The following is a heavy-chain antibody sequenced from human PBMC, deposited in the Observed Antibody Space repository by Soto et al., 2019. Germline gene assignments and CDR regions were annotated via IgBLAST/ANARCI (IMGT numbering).Heavy chain of an antibody. Sequence: GSLRLSCAASGFTFSTYAMSWVRQAPGKGLEWVSVISTSGSTSYADSGKGRFTMSRDNSKNTLYLQMNSLRAEDAAVYYCAKRGTSGYYYFDYWGQGTLVTVSS. V-gene: IGHV3-23*01. J-gene: IGHJ4*02. D-gene: IGHD3-22*01. CDR2: ISTSGST. CDR1: GFTFSTYA. CDR3: AKRGTSGYYYFDY.